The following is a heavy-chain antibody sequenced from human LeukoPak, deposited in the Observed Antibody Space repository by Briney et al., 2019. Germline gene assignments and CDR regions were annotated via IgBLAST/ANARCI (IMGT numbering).Heavy chain of an antibody. Sequence: PSETLSLTCAVFGGSFSGYYWSWIRQPPGKGLEWIGEINHSGSTNYHPSLKSRVTISVDTSKNQFSLKLGSVTAADTAVYYCARWYSSASEDWFDPGGEGTLVTVSS. V-gene: IGHV4-34*01. J-gene: IGHJ5*02. CDR1: GGSFSGYY. CDR2: INHSGST. D-gene: IGHD6-6*01. CDR3: ARWYSSASEDWFDP.